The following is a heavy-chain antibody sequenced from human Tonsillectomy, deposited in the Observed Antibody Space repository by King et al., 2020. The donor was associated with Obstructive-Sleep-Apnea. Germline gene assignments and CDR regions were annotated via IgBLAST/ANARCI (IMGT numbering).Heavy chain of an antibody. D-gene: IGHD3-9*01. V-gene: IGHV4-59*08. CDR2: IYYSGST. CDR3: ARVFPPPHYDIASEFDP. CDR1: GGSISSYY. J-gene: IGHJ5*02. Sequence: QLQESGPGLVKPSETLSLTCTVSGGSISSYYWSWIRQPPGKGLEWIGYIYYSGSTNYNPSLKSRVTISVDTSKNQFSLKLSSVTAADTAVYYCARVFPPPHYDIASEFDPWGQGTLVTVSS.